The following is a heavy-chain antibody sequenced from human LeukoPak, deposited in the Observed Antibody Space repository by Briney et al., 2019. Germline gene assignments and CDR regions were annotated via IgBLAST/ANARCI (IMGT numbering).Heavy chain of an antibody. D-gene: IGHD4-17*01. J-gene: IGHJ4*02. Sequence: NPSETLSLTCTVSGGSISSGDYYWSWIRQPPGKGLEWIGYIYYSGGTYYNPSLKSRVTISVDTSKNQFSLKLSSVTAADTAVYYCAREGHDYGDLGFDYWGQGTLVTVSS. CDR1: GGSISSGDYY. V-gene: IGHV4-30-4*01. CDR3: AREGHDYGDLGFDY. CDR2: IYYSGGT.